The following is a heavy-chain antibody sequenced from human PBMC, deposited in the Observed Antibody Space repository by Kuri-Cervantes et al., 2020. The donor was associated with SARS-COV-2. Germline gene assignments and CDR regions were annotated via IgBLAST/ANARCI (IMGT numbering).Heavy chain of an antibody. Sequence: GESLKISCTASGFTFGDYAMSWVRQAPGKGLEWVGFIRSKAYGGTTEYAASVKGRCTISRVDSKSIAYLQMNSLKTEDTAVYYCTRVSSSWYPYFDYWGQGTLVTVSS. CDR1: GFTFGDYA. V-gene: IGHV3-49*04. D-gene: IGHD6-13*01. CDR2: IRSKAYGGTT. CDR3: TRVSSSWYPYFDY. J-gene: IGHJ4*02.